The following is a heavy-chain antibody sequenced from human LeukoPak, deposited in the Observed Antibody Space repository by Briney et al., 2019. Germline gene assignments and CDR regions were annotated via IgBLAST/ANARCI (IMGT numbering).Heavy chain of an antibody. V-gene: IGHV3-30*18. Sequence: GGSLRLSCAASGFTFSSYGMHWVRQAPGKGLEWVAVISYDGSNKYYADSVKGRFTISRDNSKNTLYLQMNSLRAEDTAVYYCAKGGHIVVVYGAFDIWGQGTMVTVSS. CDR2: ISYDGSNK. J-gene: IGHJ3*02. CDR1: GFTFSSYG. D-gene: IGHD2-21*01. CDR3: AKGGHIVVVYGAFDI.